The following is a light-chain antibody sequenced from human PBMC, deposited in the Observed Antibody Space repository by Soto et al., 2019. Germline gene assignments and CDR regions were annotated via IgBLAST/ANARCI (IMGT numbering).Light chain of an antibody. Sequence: QSVLTQPASVSGSPGQSITISCTGTSSDVGNYNLVSWYQQHPGKAPKLMIYEGSKRPSGVSNRFSGSKSGNTASLTISGLQAEDEADYYCCSYAGSGTVLFGGGTKLTVL. CDR3: CSYAGSGTVL. V-gene: IGLV2-23*01. CDR1: SSDVGNYNL. CDR2: EGS. J-gene: IGLJ2*01.